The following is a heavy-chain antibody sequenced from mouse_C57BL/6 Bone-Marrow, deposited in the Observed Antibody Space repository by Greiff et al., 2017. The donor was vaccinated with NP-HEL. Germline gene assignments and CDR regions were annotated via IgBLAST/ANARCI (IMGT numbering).Heavy chain of an antibody. CDR1: GYAFSSSW. CDR2: IYPGDGDT. D-gene: IGHD4-1*01. Sequence: QVQLQQSGPELVKPGASVKISCKASGYAFSSSWMNWVKQRSGKGLEWIGRIYPGDGDTNYNGKFKGKATLTADKSSSTAYMQLSSLTSEDSAVYFCARRWDVFDYWGQGTTLTVSS. CDR3: ARRWDVFDY. J-gene: IGHJ2*01. V-gene: IGHV1-82*01.